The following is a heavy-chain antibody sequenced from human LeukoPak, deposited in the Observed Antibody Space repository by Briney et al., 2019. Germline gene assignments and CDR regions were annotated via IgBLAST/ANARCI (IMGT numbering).Heavy chain of an antibody. CDR1: GGSISSYY. V-gene: IGHV4-59*08. CDR2: IYYSGST. CDR3: ARLKWELNGMDV. Sequence: SETLSLTCTVSGGSISSYYWSWIRQPPGKGLEWIGYIYYSGSTNYNPSLKSRVTISVDTSKNQFSLKLSSVTAADTAVYYCARLKWELNGMDVWGQGTTVTVSS. D-gene: IGHD1-26*01. J-gene: IGHJ6*02.